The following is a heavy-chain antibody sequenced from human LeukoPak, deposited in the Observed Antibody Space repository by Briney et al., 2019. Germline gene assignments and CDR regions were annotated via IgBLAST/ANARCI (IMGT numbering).Heavy chain of an antibody. D-gene: IGHD4-23*01. V-gene: IGHV4-4*02. J-gene: IGHJ4*02. CDR3: ARRSYGGNSYYFDY. Sequence: KTSETLSLTCAVSGGSISSSNWWSWVRQPPGKGLEWIGEIYHSGSTNYNPSLKSRVTISVDTSKNQFSLKLSSVTAADTAVYYCARRSYGGNSYYFDYWGQGTLVTVSS. CDR2: IYHSGST. CDR1: GGSISSSNW.